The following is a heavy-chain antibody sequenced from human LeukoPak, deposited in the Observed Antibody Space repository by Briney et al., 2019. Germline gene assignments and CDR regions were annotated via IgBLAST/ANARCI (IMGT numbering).Heavy chain of an antibody. J-gene: IGHJ4*02. CDR2: INPNSGGT. Sequence: GASVKVSCKASGYTFTGYYMHWVRQAPGQGLEWMGWINPNSGGTNYAQKFQGRVTMTRDTSISTAYMELSRLRSDDTAVYYCATHCEVYSNFPSRYYFDYWGQGTLVTVSS. CDR1: GYTFTGYY. D-gene: IGHD4-11*01. CDR3: ATHCEVYSNFPSRYYFDY. V-gene: IGHV1-2*02.